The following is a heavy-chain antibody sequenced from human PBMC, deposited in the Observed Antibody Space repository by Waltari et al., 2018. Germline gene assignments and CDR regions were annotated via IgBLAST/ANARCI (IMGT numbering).Heavy chain of an antibody. CDR1: QYTLGGFS. V-gene: IGHV1-24*01. CDR2: LDRGKGAT. D-gene: IGHD2-15*01. J-gene: IGHJ6*03. Sequence: QVQVVQSGAEAMKPGASVKVSCKVSQYTLGGFSIHWVRQPRGKGLEGIGRLDRGKGATTSRPKFLGSLTMKWNTSTGPAYMELSGLRSEATAVYYCHLLGRDIVLAGATPSYYSYLDVWGRGTSVTVSS. CDR3: HLLGRDIVLAGATPSYYSYLDV.